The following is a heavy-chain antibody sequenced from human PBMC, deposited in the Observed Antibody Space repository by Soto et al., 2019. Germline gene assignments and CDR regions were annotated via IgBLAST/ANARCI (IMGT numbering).Heavy chain of an antibody. D-gene: IGHD6-25*01. CDR3: ARVRSGWGLVNYFDY. V-gene: IGHV4-61*01. J-gene: IGHJ4*02. CDR2: IYYSGST. CDR1: GGSVSSGSYY. Sequence: QVQLQESGPGLVKPSETLSLTCTVSGGSVSSGSYYWSWIRQPPGKGLECIGYIYYSGSTNYTPSLKRRITISVDTSNNQFSLKLSSVTAADTAVYYCARVRSGWGLVNYFDYWGQGTLVTVSS.